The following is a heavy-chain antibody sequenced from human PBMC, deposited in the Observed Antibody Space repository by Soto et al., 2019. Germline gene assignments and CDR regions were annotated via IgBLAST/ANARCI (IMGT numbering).Heavy chain of an antibody. CDR3: ARGGGKIFGAVILQGRPGMDV. CDR2: MMPVYGSA. CDR1: GDTFSRSA. D-gene: IGHD3-3*01. V-gene: IGHV1-69*01. Sequence: QVQLVQSGAEVKKPGSSVKVSCKASGDTFSRSAFAWVRQAPGQGPEWMGGMMPVYGSANYAQKFRGRLTITADDSSSTIYMELSSLVSDETGVYYCARGGGKIFGAVILQGRPGMDVWGQGTTVSVSS. J-gene: IGHJ6*01.